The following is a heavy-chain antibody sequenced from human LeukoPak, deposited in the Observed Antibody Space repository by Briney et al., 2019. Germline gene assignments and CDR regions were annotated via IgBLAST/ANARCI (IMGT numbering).Heavy chain of an antibody. CDR3: ARIDRNAFDI. CDR1: GGSIRNYY. J-gene: IGHJ3*02. CDR2: ISYSGST. D-gene: IGHD3-9*01. Sequence: SETLSLTCTVSGGSIRNYYWSWIRQPPGKGLEWIGYISYSGSTNYNPSLKSRVTISVDTSKNQFSLRLSSVTAPDTAVYYCARIDRNAFDIWGQGTMVTVSS. V-gene: IGHV4-59*08.